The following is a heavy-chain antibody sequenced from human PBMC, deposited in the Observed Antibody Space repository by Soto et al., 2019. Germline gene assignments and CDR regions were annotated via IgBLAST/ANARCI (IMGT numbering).Heavy chain of an antibody. CDR1: GFIFSSYG. Sequence: GGSLRLSCAASGFIFSSYGMHWVRQAPGKGLEWVALIWYDGSSKFYADPVKGRFTISRDNSKNTLFLQLHSLRAEDTALYYCARDGGHYDSSGYPDYWGQGTLVTVSS. D-gene: IGHD3-22*01. CDR3: ARDGGHYDSSGYPDY. J-gene: IGHJ4*02. CDR2: IWYDGSSK. V-gene: IGHV3-33*01.